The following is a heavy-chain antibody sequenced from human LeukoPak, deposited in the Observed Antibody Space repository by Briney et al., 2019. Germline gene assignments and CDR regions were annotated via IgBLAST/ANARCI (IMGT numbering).Heavy chain of an antibody. V-gene: IGHV3-53*01. CDR3: ARVWELSFDY. J-gene: IGHJ4*02. CDR1: GFTVSTDH. Sequence: PGGSLRLSCAAPGFTVSTDHMSWVRQAPGKGLEWVSVLYSSGATSHADSVKGRFTISRDNSKNTVYLQMNSLRAEDTAVYYCARVWELSFDYWGQGTLVTVSS. D-gene: IGHD1-26*01. CDR2: LYSSGAT.